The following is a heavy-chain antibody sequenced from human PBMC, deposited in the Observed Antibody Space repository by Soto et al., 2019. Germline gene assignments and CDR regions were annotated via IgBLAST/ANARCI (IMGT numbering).Heavy chain of an antibody. CDR1: GDTFTSYS. D-gene: IGHD6-13*01. Sequence: QGQLVQSGAEVKKPGSSVKVSCKSSGDTFTSYSIAWMRQAPGQGLEWMGGIIPKFDSTKYARKFQDRVTITADESTSTAYMELSGLRSEDTAVYFCARWRSSSWFAVFFQFWGQGTRVTVSS. CDR3: ARWRSSSWFAVFFQF. CDR2: IIPKFDST. J-gene: IGHJ1*01. V-gene: IGHV1-69*01.